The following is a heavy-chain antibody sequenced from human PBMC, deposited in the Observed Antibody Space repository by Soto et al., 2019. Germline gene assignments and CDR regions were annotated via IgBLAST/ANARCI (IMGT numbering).Heavy chain of an antibody. CDR3: ATGLYTNSPRY. V-gene: IGHV4-34*01. CDR2: INDSGSI. J-gene: IGHJ4*02. Sequence: QVQLQQWVAGRLKPSETLSLTCAVYGGSFSGYFWSWIRQPPGKGLEWIGEINDSGSINYNPSLKSRVTISVGISKTQFSLRLNSMTAADTALYYCATGLYTNSPRYWGQGTLVTVSS. CDR1: GGSFSGYF. D-gene: IGHD3-16*01.